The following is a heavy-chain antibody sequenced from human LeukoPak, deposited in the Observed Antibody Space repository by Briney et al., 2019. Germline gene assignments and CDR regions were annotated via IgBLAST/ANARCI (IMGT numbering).Heavy chain of an antibody. CDR1: GYTFTGYY. CDR2: INPNRGGT. D-gene: IGHD4-17*01. J-gene: IGHJ4*02. Sequence: ASVKVSCKASGYTFTGYYMHWVRQAPGQGLEWMGWINPNRGGTNYAQIFQGRVTMTRDTSTSTVYMELSSLRSEDTAVYYCARDPSYYGDYGNYFDYWGQGTLVTVSS. CDR3: ARDPSYYGDYGNYFDY. V-gene: IGHV1-2*02.